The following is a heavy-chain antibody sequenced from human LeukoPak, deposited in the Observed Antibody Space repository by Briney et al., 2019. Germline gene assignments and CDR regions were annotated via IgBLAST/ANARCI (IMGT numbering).Heavy chain of an antibody. J-gene: IGHJ6*03. Sequence: SETLSLTCNVSGGSIRGYYWSWIRQPPGKGLEWIGYIYSSGSTNYNPSLKSRVTISVDTSKKQFSLKLSSVTAADTAVYYCARQTLCSGGSCYPPRHMDVWGKGTTVTISS. D-gene: IGHD2-15*01. V-gene: IGHV4-59*08. CDR1: GGSIRGYY. CDR2: IYSSGST. CDR3: ARQTLCSGGSCYPPRHMDV.